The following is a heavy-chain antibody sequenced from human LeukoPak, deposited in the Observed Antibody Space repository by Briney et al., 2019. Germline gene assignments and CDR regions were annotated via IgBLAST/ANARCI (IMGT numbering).Heavy chain of an antibody. CDR1: GFTFDDYA. D-gene: IGHD3-22*01. Sequence: GGSLRLSCAASGFTFDDYAMHWVRQAPGKGLEWVSGISWNSGSIGYADSVEGRFTISRDNAKNSLYLQMNSLRAEDTALYYCAKATDSSGYSPFDYWGQGTLVTVSS. V-gene: IGHV3-9*01. J-gene: IGHJ4*02. CDR2: ISWNSGSI. CDR3: AKATDSSGYSPFDY.